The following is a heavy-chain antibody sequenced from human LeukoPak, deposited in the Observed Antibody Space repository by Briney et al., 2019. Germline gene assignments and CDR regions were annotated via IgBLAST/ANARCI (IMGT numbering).Heavy chain of an antibody. CDR1: GFTFSDYY. V-gene: IGHV3-11*01. CDR2: ISGGDVTT. Sequence: GGSLRLSRAASGFTFSDYYMSWIRQAPGKGLEWVSSISGGDVTTSYADSVKGRFIISRDNSKNTLYLDMDSLRAEDTAMYYCTKPSGRVRGWYFDLWGRGTVVTVSS. CDR3: TKPSGRVRGWYFDL. D-gene: IGHD3-10*02. J-gene: IGHJ2*01.